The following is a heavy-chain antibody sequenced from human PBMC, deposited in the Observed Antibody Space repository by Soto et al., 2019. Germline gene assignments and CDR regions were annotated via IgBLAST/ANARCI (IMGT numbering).Heavy chain of an antibody. J-gene: IGHJ5*02. CDR1: GFTFSSYG. CDR2: ISYDGSNK. Sequence: QVQLVESGGGVVQPGRSLRLSCAASGFTFSSYGMHWVRRAPGKGLEWVAVISYDGSNKYYADSVKGRFTISRDNSKNTLYLQMNSLRAEDTAVYYCAKDRQLLSGWFDPWGQGTLVTVSS. D-gene: IGHD2-2*01. CDR3: AKDRQLLSGWFDP. V-gene: IGHV3-30*18.